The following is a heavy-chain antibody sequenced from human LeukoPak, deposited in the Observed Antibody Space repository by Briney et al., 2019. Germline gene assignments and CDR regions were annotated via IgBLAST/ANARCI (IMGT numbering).Heavy chain of an antibody. J-gene: IGHJ4*02. V-gene: IGHV3-23*01. D-gene: IGHD6-13*01. Sequence: GGSLRLSCAASGFTFSSYAMSGVRRAPGKGLEWVSAICGSGGSTYSADSAKGTLTISRDNSKYTVNLQMNRLRAEDKAIYSCAKDQDTSSWNYFHCWGQETLDSVSS. CDR1: GFTFSSYA. CDR3: AKDQDTSSWNYFHC. CDR2: ICGSGGST.